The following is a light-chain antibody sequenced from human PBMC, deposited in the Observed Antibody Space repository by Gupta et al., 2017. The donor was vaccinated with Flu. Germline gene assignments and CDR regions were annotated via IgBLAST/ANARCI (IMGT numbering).Light chain of an antibody. Sequence: EIVLTQPPGTLSLSPGGRATLSFMSSQSVSSSYLAWYQQIPGQAPRLLIYGASSRAMGNPDRFSGSGDEKDFTLISRRRENEDYGVYYMHYYCSSPTFGQGTKMDIK. CDR2: GAS. J-gene: IGKJ2*01. V-gene: IGKV3-20*01. CDR1: QSVSSSY. CDR3: HYYCSSPT.